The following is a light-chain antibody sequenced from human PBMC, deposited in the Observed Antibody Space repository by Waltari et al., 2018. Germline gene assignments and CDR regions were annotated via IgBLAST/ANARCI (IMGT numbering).Light chain of an antibody. CDR2: YDT. J-gene: IGLJ2*01. V-gene: IGLV3-21*04. Sequence: SYLLTQPPSVSVAPGQTARITCGVDDTGERRVHWCQQRPGQAPVSVIYYDTGRPSGIPDRFSGSHSGDTATLIISRVEAGDEADYYCQVWDSSRHHVIFGGGTRLTVL. CDR3: QVWDSSRHHVI. CDR1: DTGERR.